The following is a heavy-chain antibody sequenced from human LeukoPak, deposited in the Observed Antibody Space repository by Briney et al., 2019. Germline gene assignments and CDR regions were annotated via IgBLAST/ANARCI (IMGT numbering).Heavy chain of an antibody. CDR1: GIIFKDAW. CDR2: ISGSGGST. Sequence: GGSLILSCGASGIIFKDAWMNWVRLAPGKGLEWVSAISGSGGSTYYADSVKGRFTISRDNSKNTLYLQMNSLRAEDTAVYYCAKDPKFGVVHPQSFDYWGQGTLVTVSS. V-gene: IGHV3-23*01. CDR3: AKDPKFGVVHPQSFDY. J-gene: IGHJ4*02. D-gene: IGHD3-3*01.